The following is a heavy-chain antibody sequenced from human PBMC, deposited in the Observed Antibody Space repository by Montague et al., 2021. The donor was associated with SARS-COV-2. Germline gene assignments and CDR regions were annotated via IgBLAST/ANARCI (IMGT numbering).Heavy chain of an antibody. CDR2: VDYSGNT. Sequence: SETLSLTCTVTGGPISGSSDDWGWIRQSPGKGLEWIASVDYSGNTYYSPSVKSRLTISVDTSKNQFSLKLNSVTAADTALYYCARREYSYGWGDWGQGTLVTVSS. J-gene: IGHJ4*02. V-gene: IGHV4-39*01. CDR3: ARREYSYGWGD. CDR1: GGPISGSSDD. D-gene: IGHD5-18*01.